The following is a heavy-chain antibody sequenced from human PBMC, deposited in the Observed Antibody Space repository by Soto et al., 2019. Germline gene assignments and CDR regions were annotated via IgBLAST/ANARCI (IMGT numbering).Heavy chain of an antibody. V-gene: IGHV4-39*01. CDR1: GGPISSSSYY. CDR3: ARPSSYYYYGMDV. CDR2: IYYSGST. J-gene: IGHJ6*02. Sequence: SETLSLTCTVSGGPISSSSYYWGWIRQPPGKGLEWIGSIYYSGSTYYNPSLKSRVTISVDTSKNQFSLKLSSVTAADTAVYYCARPSSYYYYGMDVWGQGTTVTVSS.